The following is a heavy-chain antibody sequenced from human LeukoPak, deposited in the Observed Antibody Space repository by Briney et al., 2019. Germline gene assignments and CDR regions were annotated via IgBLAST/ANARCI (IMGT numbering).Heavy chain of an antibody. D-gene: IGHD6-19*01. Sequence: PSETLSLTCAVYGGSFSGCYWSWIRQPPGTGLEWIGEINHSGSTNYNPSLKSRVPISVDTSKNQFSLKLSSVTAADTAVYHCAREPLIGRQWLVTYNWFDPWGQGTLVTVSS. CDR2: INHSGST. V-gene: IGHV4-34*01. CDR1: GGSFSGCY. CDR3: AREPLIGRQWLVTYNWFDP. J-gene: IGHJ5*02.